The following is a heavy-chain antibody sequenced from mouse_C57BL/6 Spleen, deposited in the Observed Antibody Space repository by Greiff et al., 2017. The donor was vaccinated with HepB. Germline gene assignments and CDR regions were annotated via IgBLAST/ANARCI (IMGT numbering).Heavy chain of an antibody. D-gene: IGHD2-4*01. CDR3: ARSVGYDYDGY. Sequence: VQLQESGAELVKPGASVKISCKASGYAFSSYWMNWVKQRPGKGLEWIGQIYPGDGDTNYNGKFKGKATLTADKSSSTAYMQLSSLTSEDSAVYFCARSVGYDYDGYWGQGTTLTVSS. J-gene: IGHJ2*01. CDR2: IYPGDGDT. CDR1: GYAFSSYW. V-gene: IGHV1-80*01.